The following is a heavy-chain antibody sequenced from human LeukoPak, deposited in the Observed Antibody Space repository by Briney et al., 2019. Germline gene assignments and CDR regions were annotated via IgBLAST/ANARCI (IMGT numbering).Heavy chain of an antibody. CDR1: GFIFSAHW. Sequence: PGGSLRLSCAASGFIFSAHWMHWVRQAPGEGLVWVSCINGDGSAPIYADSVKGRFTISRDNAKNTLYLQMNSLTLEDTAVYYCARDGSLPDYWGQGTLVPVSS. V-gene: IGHV3-74*01. CDR3: ARDGSLPDY. D-gene: IGHD2-15*01. J-gene: IGHJ4*02. CDR2: INGDGSAP.